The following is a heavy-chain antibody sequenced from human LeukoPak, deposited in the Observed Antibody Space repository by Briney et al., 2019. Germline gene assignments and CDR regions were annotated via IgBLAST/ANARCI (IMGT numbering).Heavy chain of an antibody. V-gene: IGHV3-30*04. J-gene: IGHJ4*02. CDR2: ISNDGSHK. D-gene: IGHD2/OR15-2a*01. CDR3: ASNVDPSVIPRGFEY. CDR1: RFTFTTYA. Sequence: PGGSLRLSCVVSRFTFTTYAMQWVRQAPGKGLEWVAVISNDGSHKYTADSVKGRVTISRDNSKNTLYLQMNSLRPEDTAVYFCASNVDPSVIPRGFEYWGQGTLVTVSS.